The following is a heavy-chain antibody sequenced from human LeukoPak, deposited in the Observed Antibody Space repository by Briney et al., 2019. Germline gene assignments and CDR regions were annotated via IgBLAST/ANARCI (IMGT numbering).Heavy chain of an antibody. CDR3: AKDLWTNGVCSNDFDY. D-gene: IGHD2-8*01. J-gene: IGHJ4*02. CDR1: GYTFTSYD. Sequence: ASVKVSCKASGYTFTSYDINWVRQATGQGLEWMGWMNPNSGNTGYAQKFQGRVTMTRNTSISTAYMELSSLRSEDTAVYYCAKDLWTNGVCSNDFDYWGQGTLVTVSS. V-gene: IGHV1-8*01. CDR2: MNPNSGNT.